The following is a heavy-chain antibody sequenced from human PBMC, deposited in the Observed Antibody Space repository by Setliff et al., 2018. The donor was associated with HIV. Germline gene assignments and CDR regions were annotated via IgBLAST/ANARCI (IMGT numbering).Heavy chain of an antibody. CDR3: ARGARLLAGYSDRWDYYYMGF. D-gene: IGHD6-13*01. CDR1: GGSISSYY. Sequence: ETLSLTCTVSGGSISSYYWSWIRQPPGKGLEWIGYIYYSGSTNYNPSLKSRVTISVDTSKNQFSLKVNSVTAADTAVYYCARGARLLAGYSDRWDYYYMGFWGKGTTVTVSS. CDR2: IYYSGST. V-gene: IGHV4-59*12. J-gene: IGHJ6*03.